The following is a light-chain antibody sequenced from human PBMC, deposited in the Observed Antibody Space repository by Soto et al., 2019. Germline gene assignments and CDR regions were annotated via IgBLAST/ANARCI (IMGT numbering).Light chain of an antibody. V-gene: IGKV1-33*01. CDR2: DAS. J-gene: IGKJ4*01. CDR3: QQYDNLPS. CDR1: QDISNY. Sequence: DIPMTQSPSSLSASVGDRVTITCQASQDISNYLNWYQQKPGKAPKLLIYDASNLETGVPSRFSGSGSETDFTFTISSLQPEDIATYYCQQYDNLPSFGGGTKVEIK.